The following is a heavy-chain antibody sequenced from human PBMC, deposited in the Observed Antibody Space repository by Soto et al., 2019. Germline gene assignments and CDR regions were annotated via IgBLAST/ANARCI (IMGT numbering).Heavy chain of an antibody. CDR3: AKDRSHDFWSGYYLDY. D-gene: IGHD3-3*01. Sequence: QVQLVESGGGVVQPGRSLRLSCAASGFTFSSYGMHWVRQAPGKGLEWVAVISYDGSNKYYADSVKGRFTISRDNSKYTLYLQMNSLRAEDTAVYYCAKDRSHDFWSGYYLDYSGQGTLVTVSS. V-gene: IGHV3-30*18. J-gene: IGHJ4*02. CDR1: GFTFSSYG. CDR2: ISYDGSNK.